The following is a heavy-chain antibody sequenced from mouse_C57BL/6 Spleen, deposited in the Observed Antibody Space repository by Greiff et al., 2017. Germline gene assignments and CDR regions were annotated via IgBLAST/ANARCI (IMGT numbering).Heavy chain of an antibody. V-gene: IGHV6-3*01. CDR1: GFTFSNYW. CDR2: IRLKSDNYAT. CDR3: TGGIYFDY. Sequence: EVMLVESGGGLVQPGGSMKLSCVASGFTFSNYWKNWVRQSPEKGLEWVAQIRLKSDNYATHYAESVKGRFTISRDDSKSSVYLQMNNLRAEDTGIYYCTGGIYFDYWGQGTTLTVSS. J-gene: IGHJ2*01.